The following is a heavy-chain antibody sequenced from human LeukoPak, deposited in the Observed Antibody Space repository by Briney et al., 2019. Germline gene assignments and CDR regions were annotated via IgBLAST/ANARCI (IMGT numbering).Heavy chain of an antibody. CDR3: AKSMTTVTTGFQH. Sequence: GGSLRLSCAASGFTFSSYATSWVRQAPGKGLEWVSAISGSGGSTYYADSVKGRFTMSRDNSKNTLYLQMNSLRAEDTAVYYCAKSMTTVTTGFQHWGQGTLVTVSS. CDR2: ISGSGGST. J-gene: IGHJ1*01. CDR1: GFTFSSYA. D-gene: IGHD4-17*01. V-gene: IGHV3-23*01.